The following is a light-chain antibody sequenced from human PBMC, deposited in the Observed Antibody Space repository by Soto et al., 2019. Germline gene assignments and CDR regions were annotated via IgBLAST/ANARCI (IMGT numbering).Light chain of an antibody. CDR3: QVWDSSSDHPDWV. CDR1: NIGSKS. Sequence: SYELTQPPSVSVAPGKTARITCGGNNIGSKSVHWYQQKPGQAPVLVIYYDSDRPSGLPERFSGSNSGNTATLTIRRVEAGDEADYYCQVWDSSSDHPDWVFGGGTKLTVL. J-gene: IGLJ3*02. CDR2: YDS. V-gene: IGLV3-21*04.